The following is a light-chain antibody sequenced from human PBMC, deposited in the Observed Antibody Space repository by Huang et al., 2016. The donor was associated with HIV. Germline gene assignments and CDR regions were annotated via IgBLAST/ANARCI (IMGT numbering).Light chain of an antibody. Sequence: DIVMTQSPRTLSVTPGEPASISCRSSQSLLHKNGNHYLDWHLQRPGQAPQLLIYLASKRTSGVPDRFSGSGGGTDLTLRISRVEPEDVGVYYCMQVLQTPRTFGQGTKVEIK. V-gene: IGKV2-28*01. CDR1: QSLLHKNGNHY. CDR3: MQVLQTPRT. CDR2: LAS. J-gene: IGKJ1*01.